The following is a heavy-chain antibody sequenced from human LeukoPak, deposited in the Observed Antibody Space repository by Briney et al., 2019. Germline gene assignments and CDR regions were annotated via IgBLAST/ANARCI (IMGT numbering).Heavy chain of an antibody. Sequence: GASVKVSCKASGYTFSDFGITWVRQAPGQGLEWMGWINPNSGGTNYAQKFQGRVTMTRDTSISTAHMDLSRLRSDDTAVYYCARGTYYDILTGYYNVDDAFEIWGQGTMVTVSS. V-gene: IGHV1-2*02. CDR1: GYTFSDFG. CDR3: ARGTYYDILTGYYNVDDAFEI. D-gene: IGHD3-9*01. CDR2: INPNSGGT. J-gene: IGHJ3*02.